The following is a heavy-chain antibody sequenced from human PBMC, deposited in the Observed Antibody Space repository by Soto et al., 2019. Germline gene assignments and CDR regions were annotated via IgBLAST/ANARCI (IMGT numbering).Heavy chain of an antibody. D-gene: IGHD2-15*01. Sequence: ASVKVSCKASGYTFTSSAMHWVRQAPGQRLEWMGWINAGNGNTKYSQKFQGRVTITRDTSASTAYMELSSLRSEDTAVYYCASDVCSGGSCYPNYYYYYGMDVWGQGTTVTVSS. CDR2: INAGNGNT. CDR3: ASDVCSGGSCYPNYYYYYGMDV. V-gene: IGHV1-3*01. J-gene: IGHJ6*02. CDR1: GYTFTSSA.